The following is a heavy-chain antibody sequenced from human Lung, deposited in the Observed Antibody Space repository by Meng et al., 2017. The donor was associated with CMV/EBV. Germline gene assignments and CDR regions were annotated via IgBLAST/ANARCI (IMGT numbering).Heavy chain of an antibody. CDR1: GYTFSNHD. Sequence: ASVXVSXXASGYTFSNHDIIWVRQASGQGLEWVGWMNPNRGNTAYAQKFQGRVTMTRDTSTSIAYMELSSLRSGDTAVYYCARGQVQCSTINCHDYRFSGMDVWGQGXTVTVSS. J-gene: IGHJ6*02. CDR2: MNPNRGNT. D-gene: IGHD2/OR15-2a*01. V-gene: IGHV1-8*01. CDR3: ARGQVQCSTINCHDYRFSGMDV.